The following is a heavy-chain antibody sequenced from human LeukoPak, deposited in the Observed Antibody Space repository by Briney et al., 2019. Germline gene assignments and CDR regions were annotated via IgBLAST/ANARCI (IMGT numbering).Heavy chain of an antibody. CDR3: ARGSYYYDSSGYSR. CDR2: IYTSGST. Sequence: SETLSLTCTVSGGSISSYYWSWIRQPAGKGLEGIGRIYTSGSTNYNPSLKSRVTMSVDTSKNQFSLKLSSVTAADTAVYYCARGSYYYDSSGYSRWGQGTLVTVSS. D-gene: IGHD3-22*01. CDR1: GGSISSYY. J-gene: IGHJ4*02. V-gene: IGHV4-4*07.